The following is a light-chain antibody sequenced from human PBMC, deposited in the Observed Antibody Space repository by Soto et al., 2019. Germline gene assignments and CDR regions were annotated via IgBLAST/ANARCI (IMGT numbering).Light chain of an antibody. J-gene: IGLJ3*02. CDR3: CSYAGSYTWV. Sequence: QSALTQPRSVSGSPGQSVTISCTGISSDVGGYNYVSWYQQHTGKAPKLMIFDVSKRPSGVPDRFSGSKSGNTASLTISGLQAEDEADYYCCSYAGSYTWVFGGGTQLTVL. CDR2: DVS. V-gene: IGLV2-11*01. CDR1: SSDVGGYNY.